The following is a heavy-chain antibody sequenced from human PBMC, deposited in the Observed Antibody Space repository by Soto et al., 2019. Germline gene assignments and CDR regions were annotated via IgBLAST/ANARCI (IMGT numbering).Heavy chain of an antibody. CDR3: ARDYDILTGYWIPNYYYYYMDV. D-gene: IGHD3-9*01. CDR2: ISSSSSTI. CDR1: GFTFSSYS. V-gene: IGHV3-48*01. Sequence: GGSLRLSCAASGFTFSSYSMNWVRQAPGKGLEWVSYISSSSSTIYYADSVKGRFTISRDNAKNSLYLQMNSLRAEDTAVYYCARDYDILTGYWIPNYYYYYMDVWGKGTTVTVS. J-gene: IGHJ6*03.